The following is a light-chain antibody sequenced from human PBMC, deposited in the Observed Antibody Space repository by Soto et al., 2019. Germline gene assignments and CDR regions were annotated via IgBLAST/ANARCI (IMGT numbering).Light chain of an antibody. CDR1: QRVSSSL. CDR2: GAS. J-gene: IGKJ1*01. V-gene: IGKV3-20*01. CDR3: QQYGSAPRT. Sequence: EIVLTQSPGTLSLSPGERATLSCRASQRVSSSLLAWFQQKPGQAPRLLIYGASNRATGVPQRFSGGGSGTDFTLTISRLEPEDFAVYCCQQYGSAPRTFGQGTKVEIK.